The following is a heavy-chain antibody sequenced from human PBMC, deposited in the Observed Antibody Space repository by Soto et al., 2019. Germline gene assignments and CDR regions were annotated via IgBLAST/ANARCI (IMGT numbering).Heavy chain of an antibody. V-gene: IGHV3-21*01. CDR2: ISSSSSYI. CDR1: GFTFSSYS. J-gene: IGHJ4*02. Sequence: NPGGSLRLSCAASGFTFSSYSMNWVRQAPGKGLEWVSSISSSSSYIYYADSVKGRFTISRDNAKNSLYLQMNSLRAEDTAVYYCARDRVTMIVVAIFDYWGQGTLVTVSS. D-gene: IGHD3-22*01. CDR3: ARDRVTMIVVAIFDY.